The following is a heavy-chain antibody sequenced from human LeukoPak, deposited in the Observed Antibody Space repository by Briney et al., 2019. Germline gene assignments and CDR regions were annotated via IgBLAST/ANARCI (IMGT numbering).Heavy chain of an antibody. CDR3: TRGPGSTWYSDY. CDR1: GFTVSSDY. J-gene: IGHJ4*02. Sequence: GGSLRLSCAASGFTVSSDYMNWVRQAPGKGLEWVSIIYSGGDTYYADSVKGRFTISRDNSKNTLYLQMNSLRTEDTAVYYCTRGPGSTWYSDYWGQGTLVTVSS. V-gene: IGHV3-66*02. D-gene: IGHD6-13*01. CDR2: IYSGGDT.